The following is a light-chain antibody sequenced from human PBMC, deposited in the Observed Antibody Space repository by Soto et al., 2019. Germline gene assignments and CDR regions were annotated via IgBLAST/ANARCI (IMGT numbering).Light chain of an antibody. Sequence: QSVLTQAPSASGTPGQRVIISCSGSSSNIGRDFVSWYQQLPGMAPKLLIYKNYQRPSGVPDRFSASKSGTSASLAISGLRSEDEADYYCVAWDDSLSGYVFGTGTQLTVL. CDR3: VAWDDSLSGYV. V-gene: IGLV1-47*01. CDR2: KNY. J-gene: IGLJ1*01. CDR1: SSNIGRDF.